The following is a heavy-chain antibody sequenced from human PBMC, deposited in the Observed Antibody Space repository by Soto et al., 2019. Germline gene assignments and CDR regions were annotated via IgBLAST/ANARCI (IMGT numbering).Heavy chain of an antibody. CDR1: GGSISSGGYY. V-gene: IGHV4-31*03. J-gene: IGHJ3*02. CDR2: IYYSGST. Sequence: SETLSLTCTVSGGSISSGGYYWSWIRQHPGKGLEWIGYIYYSGSTYYNPSLKSRVTISVDTSKNQFSLRLSSVTAADTAVYYCARASPALLWFGELFGDAFDIWGQGTMVTVSS. CDR3: ARASPALLWFGELFGDAFDI. D-gene: IGHD3-10*01.